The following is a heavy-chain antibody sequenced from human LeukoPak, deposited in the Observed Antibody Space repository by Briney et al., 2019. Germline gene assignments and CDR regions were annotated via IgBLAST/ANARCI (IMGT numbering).Heavy chain of an antibody. J-gene: IGHJ6*03. D-gene: IGHD3-16*01. CDR2: MNPNSGNT. CDR1: GYTFTSYD. V-gene: IGHV1-8*03. CDR3: ARVGQSYYYYYYYMDV. Sequence: GASVKVSCKASGYTFTSYDINWVRQATGQGLEWMGWMNPNSGNTGYAQEFQDRVTITRNTSISTAYMELSSPRSEDTAVYYCARVGQSYYYYYYYMDVWGKGTTVTVSS.